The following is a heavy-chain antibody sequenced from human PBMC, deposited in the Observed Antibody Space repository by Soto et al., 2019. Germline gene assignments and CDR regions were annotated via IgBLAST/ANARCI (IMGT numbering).Heavy chain of an antibody. CDR1: GGSVSSGSYY. V-gene: IGHV4-61*01. D-gene: IGHD3-22*01. CDR2: IYYSGST. J-gene: IGHJ5*02. Sequence: SETLSLTCTVSGGSVSSGSYYWSWIRQPPGKGLEWIGYIYYSGSTNYNPSLKSRLIISVDTSKNQFSLKLSSVTAADTAVYYCASSSSAMYYYDSSFDPWGQGALVTVS. CDR3: ASSSSAMYYYDSSFDP.